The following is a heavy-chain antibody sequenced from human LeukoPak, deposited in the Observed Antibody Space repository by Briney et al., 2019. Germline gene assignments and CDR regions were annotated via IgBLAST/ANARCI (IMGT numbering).Heavy chain of an antibody. J-gene: IGHJ3*02. CDR1: GGSISPYY. CDR3: ARAYYYGSGTFDI. Sequence: SETLSLTCAVSGGSISPYYWSWIRQPPGKGLEWIGYIYYTGSTYYNPSLKSRVTISVDTSKNLFSLKLSSVTAADTAVYYCARAYYYGSGTFDIWGQGTMVTVSS. V-gene: IGHV4-59*01. CDR2: IYYTGST. D-gene: IGHD3-10*01.